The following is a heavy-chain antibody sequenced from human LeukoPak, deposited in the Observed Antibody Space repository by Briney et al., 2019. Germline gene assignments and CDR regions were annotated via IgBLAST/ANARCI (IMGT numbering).Heavy chain of an antibody. CDR3: ATDPPYSRSGLYFDY. CDR1: GFTFSTQT. Sequence: GGSLRLSCAASGFTFSTQTINWVRQAPGKGLEWVSAISSNSTYRYYADSVKGRFTISRDNAKNSLFLQMNSLRAEDTAVYYCATDPPYSRSGLYFDYWGQGTLVTVSS. D-gene: IGHD6-13*01. V-gene: IGHV3-21*06. CDR2: ISSNSTYR. J-gene: IGHJ4*02.